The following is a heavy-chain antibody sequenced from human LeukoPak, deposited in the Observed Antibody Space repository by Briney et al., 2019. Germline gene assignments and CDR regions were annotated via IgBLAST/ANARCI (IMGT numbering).Heavy chain of an antibody. D-gene: IGHD7-27*01. CDR3: ARRLGTGTPEY. V-gene: IGHV5-51*01. J-gene: IGHJ4*02. CDR1: GYTFTNYW. CDR2: IYPDDSDT. Sequence: GESLKISCTGSGYTFTNYWITWVRQMPGKGLESMGIIYPDDSDTRYSPSFQGQVTISADKSINTAYLQWSSLKASDTAMYFCARRLGTGTPEYWDQGTLVTVSS.